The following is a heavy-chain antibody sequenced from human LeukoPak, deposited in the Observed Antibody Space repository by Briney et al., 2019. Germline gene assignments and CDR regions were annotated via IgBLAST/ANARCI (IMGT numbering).Heavy chain of an antibody. V-gene: IGHV3-21*01. CDR2: ISSSSSYI. CDR1: GFTFSSYS. D-gene: IGHD6-13*01. J-gene: IGHJ5*02. Sequence: GGSLRLSCAASGFTFSSYSMNWVRQAPGKGLEWVSSISSSSSYIYYADSVKGRFTISRDNAKNSLYLQMNSLRAEDTASYYCASDQKAAGIWDWFDPWGQGTLVTVSS. CDR3: ASDQKAAGIWDWFDP.